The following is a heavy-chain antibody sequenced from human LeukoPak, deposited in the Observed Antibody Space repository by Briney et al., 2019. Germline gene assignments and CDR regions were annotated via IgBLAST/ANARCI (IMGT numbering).Heavy chain of an antibody. V-gene: IGHV1-18*01. CDR2: MSAYNGKT. J-gene: IGHJ3*02. CDR3: ARGMGYSYGHPQGAFDI. D-gene: IGHD5-18*01. CDR1: GYSFTSYG. Sequence: ASVKVSCTASGYSFTSYGFNWVRQAPGQGLEWMGWMSAYNGKTNHAHSLQGRVTVTADTSTSTAYMELRSLRSEDTAVYYCARGMGYSYGHPQGAFDIWGQGTMVTVSS.